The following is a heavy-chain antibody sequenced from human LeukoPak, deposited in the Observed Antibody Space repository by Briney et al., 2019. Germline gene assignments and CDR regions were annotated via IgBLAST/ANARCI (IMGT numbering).Heavy chain of an antibody. J-gene: IGHJ4*02. V-gene: IGHV3-7*03. Sequence: GGSLRLSCAASGFTFSSYWMNWARQAPGKGLEWVASIKQDGSEIYYVDSVKGRFTTSRDNAKSSLYLQMNALRGEDTAVYYCARLVGDVTTWDCWGQGTLVTVSS. CDR1: GFTFSSYW. CDR3: ARLVGDVTTWDC. CDR2: IKQDGSEI. D-gene: IGHD1-26*01.